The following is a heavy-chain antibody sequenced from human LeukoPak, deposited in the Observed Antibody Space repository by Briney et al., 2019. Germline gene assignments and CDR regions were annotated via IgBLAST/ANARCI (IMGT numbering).Heavy chain of an antibody. D-gene: IGHD1-26*01. CDR3: ARDPYSGNYGAYYYYYMDI. Sequence: GGSLRLSCAASGFTFSSFWMNWVRQAPGKGLEWVANIKEDGSEKYYVDSVKGRFTISRDNAKNSLYLQMNSLRAEDTAVYFCARDPYSGNYGAYYYYYMDIWGKGTTVTISS. CDR1: GFTFSSFW. V-gene: IGHV3-7*01. J-gene: IGHJ6*03. CDR2: IKEDGSEK.